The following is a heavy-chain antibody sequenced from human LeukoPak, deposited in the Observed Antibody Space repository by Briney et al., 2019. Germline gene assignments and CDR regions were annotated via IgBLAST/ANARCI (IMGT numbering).Heavy chain of an antibody. J-gene: IGHJ4*02. D-gene: IGHD1-26*01. Sequence: SETLSLTSAVYGGSFSGYYWSWIRQPPGKGLEWIGEINHSGSTNYNPSLKSQVTISVDTSKNQSSLKLSSVTAADTAVYYCARGGGSYDFDYWGQGTLVTVSS. CDR3: ARGGGSYDFDY. CDR1: GGSFSGYY. V-gene: IGHV4-34*01. CDR2: INHSGST.